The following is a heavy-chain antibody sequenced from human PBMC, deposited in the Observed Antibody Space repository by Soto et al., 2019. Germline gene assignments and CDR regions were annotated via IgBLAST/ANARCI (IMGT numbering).Heavy chain of an antibody. CDR2: IYWDDDK. J-gene: IGHJ6*02. Sequence: QITLKEYGPTLVKPTQTLTLTCTFSGFSLTRGVAVGWIRQPPGKALEWLALIYWDDDKRYSPFLKSRLTITKDSFINQVVLTMTNLGTVDTATYYCSRDSYGSGYGMDVWGQGTTVTVSS. V-gene: IGHV2-5*02. D-gene: IGHD3-10*01. CDR3: SRDSYGSGYGMDV. CDR1: GFSLTRGVA.